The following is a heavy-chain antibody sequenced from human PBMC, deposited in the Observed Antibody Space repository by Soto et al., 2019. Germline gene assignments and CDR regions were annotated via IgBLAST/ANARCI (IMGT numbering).Heavy chain of an antibody. CDR3: ARGGGVGVAGSAAFDM. J-gene: IGHJ3*02. D-gene: IGHD3-3*01. CDR2: INPATGAA. CDR1: GYPVTAYY. Sequence: QLHLVQSGAVVKKPGASVTVSCSASGYPVTAYYMHWVRQAPGRGLEWMGGINPATGAAKYTQTFQGRVTMTRDTATSTVFMEPSGLTSEDTAVFYWARGGGVGVAGSAAFDMWGQGTVVTVSS. V-gene: IGHV1-2*02.